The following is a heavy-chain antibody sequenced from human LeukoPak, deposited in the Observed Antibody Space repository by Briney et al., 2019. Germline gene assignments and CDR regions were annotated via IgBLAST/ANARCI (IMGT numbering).Heavy chain of an antibody. V-gene: IGHV3-23*01. D-gene: IGHD6-13*01. CDR1: GFTFSSNA. CDR3: AREGRSSSWHSYFDY. CDR2: ISGSGDST. Sequence: GGSLRLSCAASGFTFSSNAMSWVRQAPGKGLEWVSAISGSGDSTFYADSVKGRFTISRDNSKNTLYLQMNSLRAEDTAVYYCAREGRSSSWHSYFDYWGQGTLVTVSS. J-gene: IGHJ4*02.